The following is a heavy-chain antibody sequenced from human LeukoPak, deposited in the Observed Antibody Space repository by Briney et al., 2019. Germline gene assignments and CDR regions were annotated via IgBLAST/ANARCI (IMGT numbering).Heavy chain of an antibody. CDR2: INSDGSST. D-gene: IGHD3-10*01. CDR3: ARAYNYGSGTN. V-gene: IGHV3-74*01. Sequence: GGSLRLSCAASGFTFSSYWMHWVRQAPGKGLVWVSRINSDGSSTSYADSVKGRFTISRDNSKNTLYLQMNSLRDEDTAVYYCARAYNYGSGTNWGQGTLVTVSS. CDR1: GFTFSSYW. J-gene: IGHJ4*02.